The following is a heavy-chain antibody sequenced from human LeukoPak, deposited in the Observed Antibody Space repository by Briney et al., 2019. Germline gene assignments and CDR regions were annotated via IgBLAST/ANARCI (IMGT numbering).Heavy chain of an antibody. CDR3: TTIRYCSSTSCSY. D-gene: IGHD2-2*01. CDR1: GFTFSNAW. V-gene: IGHV3-15*01. Sequence: GGSLRLSCAASGFTFSNAWMSWVRQAPGMGLEWVGRIKSKTDGGTTDYAAPVKGRFTISRDDSKNTLYLQMNSLKTEDTAVYYCTTIRYCSSTSCSYWGQGTLVTVSS. CDR2: IKSKTDGGTT. J-gene: IGHJ4*02.